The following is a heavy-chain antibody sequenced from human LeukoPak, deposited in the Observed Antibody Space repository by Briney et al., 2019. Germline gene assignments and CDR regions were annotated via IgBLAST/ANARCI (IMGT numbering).Heavy chain of an antibody. CDR3: ARFRGIYYFFDY. J-gene: IGHJ4*02. CDR2: ISSSGSTI. CDR1: GFTFSSYE. V-gene: IGHV3-48*03. D-gene: IGHD1-26*01. Sequence: GGSLRLSCAASGFTFSSYEMNWVRQAPGKGLEWVSYISSSGSTINYADSVKGRFTISRDNAKNSLYLQMNGLRDEDTAVYYCARFRGIYYFFDYWGQGTLVTVSS.